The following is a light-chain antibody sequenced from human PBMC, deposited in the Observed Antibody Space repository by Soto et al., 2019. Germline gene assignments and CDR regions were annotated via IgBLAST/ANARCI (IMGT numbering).Light chain of an antibody. J-gene: IGLJ1*01. CDR2: EVS. CDR1: SSDVGGYNY. Sequence: QSVLTQPASVSGSPGQSITISCTGTSSDVGGYNYVSWYQHHPGKAPKLMIYEVSYWPSGVSNRFSGSKSGNTASLTISGLQAEDEADYYCSSYTSSSTLYVFGTGTKVTVL. V-gene: IGLV2-14*01. CDR3: SSYTSSSTLYV.